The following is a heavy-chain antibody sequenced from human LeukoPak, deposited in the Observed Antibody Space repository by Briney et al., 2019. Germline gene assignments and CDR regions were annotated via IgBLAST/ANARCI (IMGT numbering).Heavy chain of an antibody. J-gene: IGHJ4*02. CDR3: ARDLSSSWYGLVY. D-gene: IGHD6-13*01. Sequence: GGSLRLSCAASGFTFSSYWMSWVRQAPGKGLEWVANIKQDGSEKYYVDSVKGRFTISRDNAKNSLYLQMNSLRAEDTAVYYCARDLSSSWYGLVYWGQGTLVTVSS. CDR2: IKQDGSEK. CDR1: GFTFSSYW. V-gene: IGHV3-7*01.